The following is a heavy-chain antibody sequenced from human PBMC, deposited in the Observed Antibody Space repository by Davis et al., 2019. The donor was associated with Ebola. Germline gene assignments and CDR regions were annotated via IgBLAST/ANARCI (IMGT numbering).Heavy chain of an antibody. CDR2: INPNDGRT. CDR3: TTPGGQDSGYDVFDI. V-gene: IGHV1-46*03. CDR1: GYTFTNYY. D-gene: IGHD5-12*01. Sequence: AASVKVSCKASGYTFTNYYMHWVRQAPGQGLEWMGMINPNDGRTIYAQKFQGRVTVRDTSTTTVYMDLSSLRSEDTALYYCTTPGGQDSGYDVFDIWGQGTMVTVSS. J-gene: IGHJ3*02.